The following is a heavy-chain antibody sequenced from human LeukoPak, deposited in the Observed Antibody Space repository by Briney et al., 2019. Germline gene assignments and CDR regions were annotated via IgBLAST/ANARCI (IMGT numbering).Heavy chain of an antibody. D-gene: IGHD2-2*01. CDR1: GFTVSSNY. CDR2: IYSGGST. Sequence: PGGSLRLSCAASGFTVSSNYMSWVRQAPGKGLEWVSVIYSGGSTYYADSVKGRFTISRDNSKNTLYLQMNSLRAEDTAVYYCASRLGYCSSTSCYPASFDYWGQGTLVTVFS. CDR3: ASRLGYCSSTSCYPASFDY. J-gene: IGHJ4*02. V-gene: IGHV3-53*01.